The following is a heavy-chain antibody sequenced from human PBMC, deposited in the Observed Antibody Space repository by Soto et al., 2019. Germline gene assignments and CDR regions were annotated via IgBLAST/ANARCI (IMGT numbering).Heavy chain of an antibody. Sequence: SETLSLTCTVSGGSISSYYWSWIRQPPGKGLEWIGYIYYSGSTNYNPSLKSRVTISVDTSKNQFSLKLSSVTAADTAVYYCARVDLWFGERAYAFDIWGQGTMVTVSS. CDR3: ARVDLWFGERAYAFDI. D-gene: IGHD3-10*01. V-gene: IGHV4-59*01. CDR2: IYYSGST. CDR1: GGSISSYY. J-gene: IGHJ3*02.